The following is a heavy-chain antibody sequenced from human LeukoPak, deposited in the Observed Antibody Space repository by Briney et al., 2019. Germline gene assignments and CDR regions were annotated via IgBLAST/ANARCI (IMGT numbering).Heavy chain of an antibody. J-gene: IGHJ6*02. V-gene: IGHV3-7*01. CDR1: GFTFSYHW. Sequence: SGGSLRLSCAASGFTFSYHWMTWVRQAPGKGLEWVANIKNDGAVKNYVDSVKGRFTISRDNAKNSLYLQMNSLRADDTAVYYCAKELSSGYGMEVWGQGTTVTVSS. CDR2: IKNDGAVK. CDR3: AKELSSGYGMEV. D-gene: IGHD6-19*01.